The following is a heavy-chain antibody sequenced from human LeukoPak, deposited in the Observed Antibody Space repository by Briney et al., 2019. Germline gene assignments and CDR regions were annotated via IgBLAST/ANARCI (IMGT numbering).Heavy chain of an antibody. CDR1: GYSFTSYW. Sequence: GESLKISCKGSGYSFTSYWIGWVRQMPGKGLEWMGIIYPGDSDTTYSPSFQGQVTISADKSINTAYLQWSSLKASDTALYYCARREGRSGSSHFDCWGQGTLVTVSS. CDR3: ARREGRSGSSHFDC. D-gene: IGHD3-10*01. J-gene: IGHJ4*02. V-gene: IGHV5-51*01. CDR2: IYPGDSDT.